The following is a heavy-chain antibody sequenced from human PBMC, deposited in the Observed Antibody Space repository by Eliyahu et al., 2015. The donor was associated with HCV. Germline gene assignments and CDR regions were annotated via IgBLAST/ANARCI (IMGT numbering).Heavy chain of an antibody. V-gene: IGHV3-7*03. D-gene: IGHD6-13*01. CDR2: IKQDGSEK. CDR3: ARAKGYSSSWSHYYGMDV. Sequence: VANIKQDGSEKYHVDSVKGRFTISRDNAKNSLYLQMNSLRAEDTAVYYCARAKGYSSSWSHYYGMDVWGQGTTVTVSS. J-gene: IGHJ6*02.